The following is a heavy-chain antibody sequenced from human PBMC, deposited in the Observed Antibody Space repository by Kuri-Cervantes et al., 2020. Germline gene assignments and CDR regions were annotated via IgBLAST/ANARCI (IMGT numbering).Heavy chain of an antibody. CDR2: ISSSSSYI. Sequence: GGSLRLPCAASGFTFSSYGMHWVRQAPGKGLEWVSSISSSSSYIYYADSVKGRFTISRDNAKNSLYLQMNNLRAEDTAVYYCAREGGIAVAPEDPPGFDYWGQGTLVTVSS. CDR3: AREGGIAVAPEDPPGFDY. CDR1: GFTFSSYG. D-gene: IGHD6-19*01. V-gene: IGHV3-21*01. J-gene: IGHJ4*02.